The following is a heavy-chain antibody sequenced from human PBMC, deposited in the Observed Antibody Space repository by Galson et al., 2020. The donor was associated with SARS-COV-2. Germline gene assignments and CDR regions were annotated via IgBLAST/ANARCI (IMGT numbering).Heavy chain of an antibody. V-gene: IGHV3-48*01. CDR2: ISRRNSPI. CDR3: ARIDVDMEATIDAFDI. CDR1: GFTFNTYS. J-gene: IGHJ3*02. D-gene: IGHD5-12*01. Sequence: GGSLRLSCAASGFTFNTYSMNWVRQAPGKGLEWVSYISRRNSPIYYADSVKGRFTISRDNVKNSLYLQINSLRADDTAVYYCARIDVDMEATIDAFDIWGQGTMVTVSS.